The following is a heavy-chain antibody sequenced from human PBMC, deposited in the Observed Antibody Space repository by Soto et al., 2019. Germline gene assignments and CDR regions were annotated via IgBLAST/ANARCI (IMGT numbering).Heavy chain of an antibody. CDR1: GYTLTELS. V-gene: IGHV1-24*01. D-gene: IGHD3-10*01. Sequence: GASVKVSCKVSGYTLTELSMHWVRQAPGKGLEWMGGFDPEDGETIYAQKFQGRVTMTEDTSTDTAYMELSSLRSEDTAVYYCATLSTEGSYYYYYLDVWGKGTTVTVSS. CDR2: FDPEDGET. J-gene: IGHJ6*03. CDR3: ATLSTEGSYYYYYLDV.